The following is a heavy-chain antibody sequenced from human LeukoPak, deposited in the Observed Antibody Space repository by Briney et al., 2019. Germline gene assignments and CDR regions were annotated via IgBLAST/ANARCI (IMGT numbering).Heavy chain of an antibody. CDR2: VYYSGIT. CDR1: GDSIGSYY. J-gene: IGHJ4*02. Sequence: SETLSLTCTVSGDSIGSYYWNWIRQPPGKGLEWIGYVYYSGITNYNPSLKSRVSISIDMSKNQFSLKLKSVTAADTAVYYCARGVGYPPVESGYFDYWDQGTLVTVSS. V-gene: IGHV4-59*01. D-gene: IGHD3-16*02. CDR3: ARGVGYPPVESGYFDY.